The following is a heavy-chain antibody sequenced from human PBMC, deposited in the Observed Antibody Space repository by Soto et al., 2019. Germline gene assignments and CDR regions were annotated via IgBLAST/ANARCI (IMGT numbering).Heavy chain of an antibody. CDR2: TYYRSKWYN. J-gene: IGHJ4*02. CDR1: GDSVSSNSAA. CDR3: ATWRFDY. Sequence: QVQLQQSGPGLVKPSQTLSLTCAISGDSVSSNSAAWNWIRQSPSRGLEWLGRTYYRSKWYNDYAVSLRGRISGNPDTSKNQVSLQLNSVTPEDTAVYYCATWRFDYWGQGSLVIVSS. V-gene: IGHV6-1*01.